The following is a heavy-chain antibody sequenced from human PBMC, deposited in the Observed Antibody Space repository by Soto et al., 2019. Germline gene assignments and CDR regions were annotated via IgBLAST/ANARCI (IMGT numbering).Heavy chain of an antibody. J-gene: IGHJ6*02. CDR2: ISAYNGNT. Sequence: ASVKVSRKASGYTFTSYGISWVRQAPGQGLEWMGWISAYNGNTNYAQKLQGRVTMTTDTSTSTAYMELRSLRSDDTAVYYCARTPVEDFWSGYYLPYHYYGMDVWGQGTTVIVSS. CDR3: ARTPVEDFWSGYYLPYHYYGMDV. D-gene: IGHD3-3*01. CDR1: GYTFTSYG. V-gene: IGHV1-18*04.